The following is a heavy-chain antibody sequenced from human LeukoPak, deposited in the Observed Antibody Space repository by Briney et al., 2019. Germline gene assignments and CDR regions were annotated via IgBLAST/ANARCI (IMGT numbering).Heavy chain of an antibody. CDR1: GFNVSNNY. Sequence: TGGSLRLSCAASGFNVSNNYMSWVRQAPGKGLEWVSIIYSGGNTYYADSVEGRFTISRDNSKNTLYLQMNSLRAEDTAVYYCARGRAYSYGYCFDYWGQGTLATVSS. V-gene: IGHV3-53*01. J-gene: IGHJ4*02. CDR2: IYSGGNT. CDR3: ARGRAYSYGYCFDY. D-gene: IGHD5-18*01.